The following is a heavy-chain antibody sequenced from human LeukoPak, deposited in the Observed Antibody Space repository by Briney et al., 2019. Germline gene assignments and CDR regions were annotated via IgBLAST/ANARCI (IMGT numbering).Heavy chain of an antibody. V-gene: IGHV1-2*02. CDR3: ARQTGRTTAPFGY. D-gene: IGHD4-17*01. CDR2: INPNSGGT. CDR1: GNTLTGYI. Sequence: ASVEVSCKASGNTLTGYIFHWVRKAPGQGLEWMGWINPNSGGTNYAQKFQGRVTMTRDTSISTAYMELSRLRSDDTAVYYCARQTGRTTAPFGYWGQGTLVTVSS. J-gene: IGHJ4*02.